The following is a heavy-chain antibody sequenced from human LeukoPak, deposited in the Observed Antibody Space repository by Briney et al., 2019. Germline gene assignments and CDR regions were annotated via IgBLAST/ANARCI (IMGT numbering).Heavy chain of an antibody. CDR3: ARDRPGNWFDP. Sequence: PGGSLRLSCTASGFTFTTYSMDWVRQAPGKGLEWVSSISSSSSYIYYADSVKGRFTISRDNAKNSLYLQMNSLRAEDTAVYYCARDRPGNWFDPWGQGTLVTVSS. V-gene: IGHV3-21*01. J-gene: IGHJ5*02. CDR2: ISSSSSYI. CDR1: GFTFTTYS.